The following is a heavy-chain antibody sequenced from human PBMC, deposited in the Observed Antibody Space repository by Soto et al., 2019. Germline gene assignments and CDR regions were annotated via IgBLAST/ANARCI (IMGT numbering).Heavy chain of an antibody. J-gene: IGHJ6*02. D-gene: IGHD6-13*01. Sequence: GESLKISCKGSGYSFTSYWIGCVRQMPGNVLEWMGIIYPGDSDTRYIPSFQGQVTISADKSISTAHLQWSSLKASDTAMYYCSRLFEGAAAGNCGMDVWRQGTTVTVAS. CDR3: SRLFEGAAAGNCGMDV. CDR2: IYPGDSDT. V-gene: IGHV5-51*01. CDR1: GYSFTSYW.